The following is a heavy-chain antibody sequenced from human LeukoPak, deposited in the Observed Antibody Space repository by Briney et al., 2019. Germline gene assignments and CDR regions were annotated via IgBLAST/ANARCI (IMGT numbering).Heavy chain of an antibody. V-gene: IGHV1-46*01. CDR1: GYTFTSYY. D-gene: IGHD2-2*02. Sequence: ASVKVSCKASGYTFTSYYMHWVRQAPGQGLEWMGIINPSGGSTSYAQEFQGRVTMTRDTSTSTVYMELSSLRSEDTAVYYCVARLPAAILVDVWGKGTTVTVST. J-gene: IGHJ6*04. CDR3: VARLPAAILVDV. CDR2: INPSGGST.